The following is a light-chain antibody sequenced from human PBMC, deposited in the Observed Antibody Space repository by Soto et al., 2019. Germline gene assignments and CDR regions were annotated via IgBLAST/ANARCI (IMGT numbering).Light chain of an antibody. CDR2: DAS. J-gene: IGKJ4*01. V-gene: IGKV3-20*01. CDR3: QPYRRSHLT. Sequence: EIVLTQSPVTLSLSPGERATLSCRASQSVSSSYLAWYQQKPGQAPSLLIYDASSRATCIPDRFSGSGSGTDFTLTISRLEPEDFAVYYCQPYRRSHLTFGGGTKEEIK. CDR1: QSVSSSY.